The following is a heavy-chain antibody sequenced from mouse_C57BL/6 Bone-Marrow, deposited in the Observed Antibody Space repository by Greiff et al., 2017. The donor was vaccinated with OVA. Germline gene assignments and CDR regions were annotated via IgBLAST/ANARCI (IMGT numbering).Heavy chain of an antibody. CDR3: ARDYYGSVWFAY. D-gene: IGHD1-1*01. Sequence: EVQLQQSGPELVKPGASVKIPCKASGYTFTDYNMDWVKQSHGKSLEWIGDINPNNGGTIYNQKFKGKATLTVDKSSSTAYRELLSLTSEDTAVYYCARDYYGSVWFAYWGQGTLVTVSA. V-gene: IGHV1-18*01. CDR1: GYTFTDYN. CDR2: INPNNGGT. J-gene: IGHJ3*01.